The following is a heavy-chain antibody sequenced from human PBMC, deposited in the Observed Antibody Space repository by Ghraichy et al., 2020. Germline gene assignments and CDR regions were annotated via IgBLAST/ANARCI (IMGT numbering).Heavy chain of an antibody. J-gene: IGHJ5*02. V-gene: IGHV3-7*04. CDR2: IKQDGSEK. CDR1: GFRFNKYW. CDR3: ARGSLYDFWSASDWFDP. Sequence: GGSLRLSCAASGFRFNKYWMSWVRQAPGKGLEWVANIKQDGSEKFYADSLKGRFTISRDNANNSLYLRMSSLRVEDTDVYYCARGSLYDFWSASDWFDPWGQGVLVTVSS. D-gene: IGHD3-3*01.